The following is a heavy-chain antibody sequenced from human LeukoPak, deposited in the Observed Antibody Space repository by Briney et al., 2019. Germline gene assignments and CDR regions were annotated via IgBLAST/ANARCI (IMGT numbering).Heavy chain of an antibody. J-gene: IGHJ4*02. D-gene: IGHD3-10*02. V-gene: IGHV1-18*01. CDR2: ISAYNGNT. CDR3: ARDPPRSSITMFNYFDY. CDR1: GYTFTSYG. Sequence: ATVKVSCKASGYTFTSYGISWVRQAPGQGLEWMGWISAYNGNTNYAQKLQGRVTMTTDTSTSTAYMELRSLRSDDTAVYYCARDPPRSSITMFNYFDYWGQGTLVTVSS.